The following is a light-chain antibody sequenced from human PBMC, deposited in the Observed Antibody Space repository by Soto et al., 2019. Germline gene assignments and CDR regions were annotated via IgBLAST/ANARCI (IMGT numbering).Light chain of an antibody. CDR1: QSVSSC. Sequence: EIVLTQSPSTLSVSPGDRATISCRASQSVSSCLAWCQQKPGQAPRVLIYSASNWATGIPARFSGSGSGTEFTLTISSLEPEDFAVYYCQQRSNWPPSFGGGTKVDIK. J-gene: IGKJ4*01. CDR2: SAS. CDR3: QQRSNWPPS. V-gene: IGKV3-11*01.